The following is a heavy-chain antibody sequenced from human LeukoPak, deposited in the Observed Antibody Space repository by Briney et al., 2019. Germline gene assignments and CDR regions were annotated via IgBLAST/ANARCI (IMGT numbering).Heavy chain of an antibody. V-gene: IGHV3-73*01. CDR1: GFTFSGSA. J-gene: IGHJ4*02. D-gene: IGHD2-2*01. CDR2: IRSKANSYAT. Sequence: GSLRLSCAASGFTFSGSAMHWVRQASGKGLEWVGRIRSKANSYATAYAASVKGRFTISRDDSKNTAYLQMNSLKTEDTAVYYCTRPVVPAAMTEDYWGQGTLVTVSS. CDR3: TRPVVPAAMTEDY.